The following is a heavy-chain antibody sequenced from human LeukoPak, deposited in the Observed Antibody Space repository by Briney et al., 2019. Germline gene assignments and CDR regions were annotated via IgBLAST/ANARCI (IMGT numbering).Heavy chain of an antibody. J-gene: IGHJ5*02. CDR2: IYHSGSN. V-gene: IGHV4-38-2*01. CDR1: GYSISSGYY. CDR3: ATWGRTWEVDP. D-gene: IGHD7-27*01. Sequence: SETLSLTCAVSGYSISSGYYWGWIRRPPGKGLEWIGSIYHSGSNYYNPSLKSRVTISVDTSKNQFSLKLSSVTAADTAVYYCATWGRTWEVDPWGQGTLVTVSS.